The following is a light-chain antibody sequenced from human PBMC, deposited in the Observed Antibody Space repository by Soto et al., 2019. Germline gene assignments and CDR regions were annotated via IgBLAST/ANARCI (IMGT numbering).Light chain of an antibody. V-gene: IGLV2-14*01. CDR3: SSYTSTSSLV. Sequence: SALTQPASVSGSPGQSITISCTGTSSDVGNYNYVSWYQQRPGKAPTLMIYDVSNRPSGVSNRFSASKSGNTASLTISGLQAEDEADYYCSSYTSTSSLVFGGGTKLTVL. J-gene: IGLJ2*01. CDR1: SSDVGNYNY. CDR2: DVS.